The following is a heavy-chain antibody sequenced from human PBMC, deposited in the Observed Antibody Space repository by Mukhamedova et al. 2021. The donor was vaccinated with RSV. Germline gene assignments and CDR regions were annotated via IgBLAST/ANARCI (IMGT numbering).Heavy chain of an antibody. CDR3: AKDRDYWTDFFLYGMDV. Sequence: QSPGKGLEWVALTSYDGSKEYYADSVKGRFTISRDNSKNTVFLQMRSLRPEDTAVYYCAKDRDYWTDFFLYGMDVWGQGTMVTVAS. J-gene: IGHJ6*02. D-gene: IGHD3/OR15-3a*01. V-gene: IGHV3-30*18. CDR2: TSYDGSKE.